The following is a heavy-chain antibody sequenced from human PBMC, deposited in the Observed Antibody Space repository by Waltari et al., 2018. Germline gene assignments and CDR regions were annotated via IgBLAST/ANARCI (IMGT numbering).Heavy chain of an antibody. J-gene: IGHJ5*02. CDR1: GGSFSGYY. V-gene: IGHV4-34*01. Sequence: QVQLQQWGAGLLKPSETLSLTCAVYGGSFSGYYWSWIRQPPGKGLEWIGEINHSGSTNYNPSLKSRVTISVDTSKNQFSLKLSSVTAADTAVYYCARVNPAGRRFDPWGQGTLVTVSS. CDR3: ARVNPAGRRFDP. CDR2: INHSGST. D-gene: IGHD6-13*01.